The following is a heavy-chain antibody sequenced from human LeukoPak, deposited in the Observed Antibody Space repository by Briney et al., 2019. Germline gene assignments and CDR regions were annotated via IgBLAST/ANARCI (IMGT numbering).Heavy chain of an antibody. CDR1: GFTFSSYA. Sequence: AGSLSLSCAASGFTFSSYAMHWVRQAPGQGLEWMGWIDPNSGGTTYEQKFQGRVTMTRDTSISTAYMELSRLRSDDTATYYCAREVTMVRGVRARFDPWGQGTLVTVSS. J-gene: IGHJ5*02. CDR3: AREVTMVRGVRARFDP. CDR2: IDPNSGGT. V-gene: IGHV1-2*02. D-gene: IGHD3-10*01.